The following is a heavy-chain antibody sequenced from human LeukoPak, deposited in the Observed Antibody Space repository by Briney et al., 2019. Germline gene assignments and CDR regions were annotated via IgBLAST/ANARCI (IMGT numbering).Heavy chain of an antibody. CDR3: ARDGIVVVPVAMKYNWFDP. J-gene: IGHJ5*02. Sequence: GGSLRLSCAASGFTFSSYSMNWVRQAPGKGLEWVSSISSSSSYTYYADSVKGRFTISRDNAKNSLYLQMNSLRAEDTAVYYCARDGIVVVPVAMKYNWFDPWGQGTLVTVSS. D-gene: IGHD2-2*01. CDR1: GFTFSSYS. V-gene: IGHV3-21*01. CDR2: ISSSSSYT.